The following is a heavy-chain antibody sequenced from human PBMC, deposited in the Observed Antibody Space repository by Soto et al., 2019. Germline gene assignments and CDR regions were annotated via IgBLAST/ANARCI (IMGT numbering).Heavy chain of an antibody. J-gene: IGHJ4*02. CDR1: GDSISRGGSY. CDR2: IYYTGST. V-gene: IGHV4-31*03. CDR3: ARDPADRGAYFDY. Sequence: SETLSLTCTVSGDSISRGGSYWSWIRQHPGKGLEWIGYIYYTGSTYYNPSLKSRVTISVDTSKNQFSLKGCSVTAADTAVYYCARDPADRGAYFDYWGQGTLVTVSS. D-gene: IGHD3-10*01.